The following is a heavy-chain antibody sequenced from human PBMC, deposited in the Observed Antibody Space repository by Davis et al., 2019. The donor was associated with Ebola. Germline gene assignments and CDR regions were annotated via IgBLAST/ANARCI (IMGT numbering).Heavy chain of an antibody. CDR1: GFTFSSYS. Sequence: GESLKISCAASGFTFSSYSMNWVRQAPGKGLEWVSSISSSSSYIYYADSVKGRFTISRDNAKNSLYLQMNSLRAEDTAVYYCAKSLRFLEWLTDLAFDIWGQGTMVTVSS. J-gene: IGHJ3*02. V-gene: IGHV3-21*01. CDR3: AKSLRFLEWLTDLAFDI. CDR2: ISSSSSYI. D-gene: IGHD3-3*01.